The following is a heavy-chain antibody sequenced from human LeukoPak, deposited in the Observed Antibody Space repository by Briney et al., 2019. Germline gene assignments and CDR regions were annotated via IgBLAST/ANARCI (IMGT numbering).Heavy chain of an antibody. V-gene: IGHV4-59*01. CDR2: ISDSGST. CDR3: ARVEYGDYGWFDP. Sequence: SETLSLTCTVSGHSISTYYWTWIRQPPGKGLEWIGYISDSGSTNYNPSLKSRVTISLDTSKNQFSLKLISLAAADTAAYYCARVEYGDYGWFDPWGKGTLVTVSS. D-gene: IGHD4-17*01. CDR1: GHSISTYY. J-gene: IGHJ5*02.